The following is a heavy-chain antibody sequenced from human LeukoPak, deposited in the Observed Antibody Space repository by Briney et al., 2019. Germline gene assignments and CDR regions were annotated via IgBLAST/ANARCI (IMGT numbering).Heavy chain of an antibody. CDR3: AAAPTYSSGWRRGWAFDI. D-gene: IGHD6-19*01. V-gene: IGHV1-58*01. CDR1: GFTFTISA. J-gene: IGHJ3*02. CDR2: IVVGSGNT. Sequence: PSVKVSFKASGFTFTISAVQWVRQARGQRLEWIGWIVVGSGNTNYAQKFQERVTITRDMSTSTAYMELSSLRSEDTAVYYCAAAPTYSSGWRRGWAFDIWGQGTMVTVSS.